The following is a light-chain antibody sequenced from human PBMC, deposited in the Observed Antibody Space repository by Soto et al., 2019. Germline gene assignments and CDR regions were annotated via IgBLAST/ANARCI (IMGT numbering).Light chain of an antibody. J-gene: IGKJ1*01. CDR2: AAS. Sequence: DIQMTQSPSSLSASVGDRVTITCRASQSISNYLNWYQQKLGKAPKLLIYAASSLQSGVPSRFSGGGSGADFTLTISSLQPEDFATYYCQQSYSTPWTFGRGTKVEIK. CDR1: QSISNY. CDR3: QQSYSTPWT. V-gene: IGKV1-39*01.